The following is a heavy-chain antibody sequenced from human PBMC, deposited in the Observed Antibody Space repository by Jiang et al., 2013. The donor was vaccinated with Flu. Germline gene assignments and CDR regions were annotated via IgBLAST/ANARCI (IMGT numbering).Heavy chain of an antibody. CDR3: ARGLTVNLYYFDY. Sequence: IREDGSEKIYVDSVKADFTISRDNAKNSLYLQLNSLRAEDTAVYYCARGLTVNLYYFDYWGQGTLVTVSS. V-gene: IGHV3-7*03. J-gene: IGHJ4*02. CDR2: IREDGSEK. D-gene: IGHD3-10*01.